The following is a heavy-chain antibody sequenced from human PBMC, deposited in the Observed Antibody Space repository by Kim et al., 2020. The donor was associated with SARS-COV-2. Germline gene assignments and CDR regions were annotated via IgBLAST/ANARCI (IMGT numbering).Heavy chain of an antibody. J-gene: IGHJ4*02. CDR3: AILGSSGVAS. D-gene: IGHD6-25*01. V-gene: IGHV3-7*03. CDR1: GFTFSSHW. Sequence: GGSLRLSCAASGFTFSSHWMTWVRQAPGKGLEWVAHIKEDGSDKNYVDPVKGRFTISRDNAKNSLYLQMNNLRAEDPAIYFCAILGSSGVASWGQGTLVTVSS. CDR2: IKEDGSDK.